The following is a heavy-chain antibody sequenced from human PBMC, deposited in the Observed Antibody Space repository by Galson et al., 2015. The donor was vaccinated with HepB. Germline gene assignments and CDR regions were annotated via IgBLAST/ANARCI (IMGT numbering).Heavy chain of an antibody. J-gene: IGHJ6*03. CDR1: GFTGSTNY. CDR2: IHGAGIT. CDR3: TTGALFRGYHYMDG. V-gene: IGHV3-53*01. D-gene: IGHD3-10*01. Sequence: SLRLSCAVSGFTGSTNYMSWVRQAPGKGLDWVSLIHGAGITRCAESVKGRFTISRDNSKNTMYLQMNSLRAEDTAVYYCTTGALFRGYHYMDGWGKGTTVTVSS.